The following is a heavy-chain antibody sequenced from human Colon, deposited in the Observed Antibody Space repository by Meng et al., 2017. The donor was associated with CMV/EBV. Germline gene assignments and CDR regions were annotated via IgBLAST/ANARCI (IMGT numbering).Heavy chain of an antibody. D-gene: IGHD3-3*01. CDR3: AMESITIFGVEDY. V-gene: IGHV3-21*01. CDR1: GFTFSSYS. J-gene: IGHJ4*02. CDR2: ISSSSSYI. Sequence: ASGFTFSSYSMNWVRQAPGKGLEWVSSISSSSSYIYYADSVKGRFTISRDNAKNSLYLQMNSLRAEDTAVYYCAMESITIFGVEDYWGQGTLVTVSS.